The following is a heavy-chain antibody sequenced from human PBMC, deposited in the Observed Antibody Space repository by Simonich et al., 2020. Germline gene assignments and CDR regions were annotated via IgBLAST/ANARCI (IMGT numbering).Heavy chain of an antibody. J-gene: IGHJ4*02. V-gene: IGHV3-33*01. Sequence: QVQLVESGGGVVQPGRSLRLSCAASGVTFSSYGMHWVSQAPGKGLEWVAVIWYNGSNKYYADSVQGRFTISRDNSKNTLYLPMNSLRAEDTAVYYCARDRYCSGGSCYYFDYWGQGTLVTVSS. CDR2: IWYNGSNK. D-gene: IGHD2-15*01. CDR1: GVTFSSYG. CDR3: ARDRYCSGGSCYYFDY.